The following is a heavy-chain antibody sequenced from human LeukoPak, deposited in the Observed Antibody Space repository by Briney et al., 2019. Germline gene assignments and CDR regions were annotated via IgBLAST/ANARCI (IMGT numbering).Heavy chain of an antibody. CDR3: AKGIVVVPAATDY. J-gene: IGHJ4*02. CDR2: ISGSGGST. CDR1: GFTFSSYA. V-gene: IGHV3-23*01. Sequence: GGSLRLSCAASGFTFSSYAMSWVRQAPGKGLEWVSAISGSGGSTYYADSVKGRFTISRDNSKNTPYLQTNSLRAEDTAVYYCAKGIVVVPAATDYWGQGTLVTVSS. D-gene: IGHD2-2*01.